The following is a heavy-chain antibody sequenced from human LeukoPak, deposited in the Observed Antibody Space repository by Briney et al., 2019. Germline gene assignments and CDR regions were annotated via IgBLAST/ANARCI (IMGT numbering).Heavy chain of an antibody. CDR3: ARETRHRIDSAFDI. CDR1: GVSFREYW. CDR2: IKKDGSGK. D-gene: IGHD2-15*01. J-gene: IGHJ3*02. V-gene: IGHV3-7*01. Sequence: GGSLRLSCAVSGVSFREYWMSWVRQAPGKGLEWVANIKKDGSGKYYVDSVKGRFTISRDNDKNSLYLEISRLRAEDTAVYYCARETRHRIDSAFDIWGQGTMVTVSS.